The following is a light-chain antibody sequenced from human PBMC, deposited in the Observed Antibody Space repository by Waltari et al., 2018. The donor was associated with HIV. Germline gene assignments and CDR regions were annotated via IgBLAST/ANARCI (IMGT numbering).Light chain of an antibody. CDR3: TSFTSSSTTTVV. V-gene: IGLV2-14*01. J-gene: IGLJ2*01. Sequence: QSALTQPASVSGSPGQSITISCPGTRRDLGGYNYFTWYQQHPGKAPKLMIYEVANRPSGVSNRFSGSKSGNTASLTISGLQAEDEADYYCTSFTSSSTTTVVFGGGTKLTVL. CDR2: EVA. CDR1: RRDLGGYNY.